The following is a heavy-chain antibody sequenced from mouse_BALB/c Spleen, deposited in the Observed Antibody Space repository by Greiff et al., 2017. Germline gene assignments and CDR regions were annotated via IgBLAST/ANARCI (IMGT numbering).Heavy chain of an antibody. CDR2: IYPGDGDT. Sequence: VQVVESGPELVKPGASVKISCKASGYAFSSSWMNWVKQRPGQGLEWIGRIYPGDGDTNYNGKFKGKATLTADKSSSTAYMQLSSLTSVDSAVYFCARSETDWGQGTSVTVSS. D-gene: IGHD4-1*01. CDR3: ARSETD. J-gene: IGHJ4*01. CDR1: GYAFSSSW. V-gene: IGHV1-82*01.